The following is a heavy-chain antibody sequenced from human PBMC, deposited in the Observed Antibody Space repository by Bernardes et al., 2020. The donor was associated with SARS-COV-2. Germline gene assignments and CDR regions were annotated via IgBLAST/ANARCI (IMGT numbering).Heavy chain of an antibody. Sequence: GGSLRLSCAASGFTFSRYWMHWARQAPGKGLEWVSRIKDDGSNADYADSVKGRFTVSRDNAKNTLYLQMNSLRAEDTAVYYCVGLHGSESYSAPDSWGQGTLVTVSS. CDR2: IKDDGSNA. CDR1: GFTFSRYW. D-gene: IGHD3-10*01. CDR3: VGLHGSESYSAPDS. V-gene: IGHV3-74*01. J-gene: IGHJ4*02.